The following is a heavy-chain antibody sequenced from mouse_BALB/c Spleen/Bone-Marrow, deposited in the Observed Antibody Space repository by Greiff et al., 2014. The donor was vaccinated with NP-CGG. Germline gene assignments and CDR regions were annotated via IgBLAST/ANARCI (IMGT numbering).Heavy chain of an antibody. CDR1: GYSFTSYW. CDR3: ARGLRWCFDV. CDR2: IYPGNSDT. V-gene: IGHV1-5*01. D-gene: IGHD1-1*01. Sequence: VQLQQPGTVLARPGASVKMSCKASGYSFTSYWMHWVKERPGQGLEWIGTIYPGNSDTSYNQKFKGKAKLTAVTSASTAYMGLSSLTNEDSAVYYCARGLRWCFDVWGAGTTVTVSS. J-gene: IGHJ1*01.